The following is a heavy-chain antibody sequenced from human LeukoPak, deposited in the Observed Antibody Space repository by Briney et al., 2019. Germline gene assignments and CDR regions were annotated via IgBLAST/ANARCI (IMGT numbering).Heavy chain of an antibody. CDR3: ARRKGSAGIYYMDV. V-gene: IGHV5-51*01. CDR2: IYLGDSDT. J-gene: IGHJ6*03. D-gene: IGHD2-15*01. CDR1: GYGFTSYW. Sequence: GESLKISWKGSGYGFTSYWIGWVRQMPGKGLEWMGIIYLGDSDTRYSPSFQGQVTISADKSIYTAYLQWSSLKASDTAMYYCARRKGSAGIYYMDVWGKGTTVTVSS.